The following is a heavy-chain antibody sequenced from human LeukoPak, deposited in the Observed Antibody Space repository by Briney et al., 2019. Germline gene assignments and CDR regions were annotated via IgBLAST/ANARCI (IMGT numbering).Heavy chain of an antibody. CDR2: IYYSGST. V-gene: IGHV4-39*07. J-gene: IGHJ4*02. CDR3: ARVPPGYYDSSGYLDY. CDR1: GGSISSSSYY. Sequence: SETLSLTCTVSGGSISSSSYYWGWIRQPPGKGLEWIGSIYYSGSTYYNPSLKSRVTISVDASKNQFSLKLSSVTAADTAVYYCARVPPGYYDSSGYLDYWGQGTLVTVSS. D-gene: IGHD3-22*01.